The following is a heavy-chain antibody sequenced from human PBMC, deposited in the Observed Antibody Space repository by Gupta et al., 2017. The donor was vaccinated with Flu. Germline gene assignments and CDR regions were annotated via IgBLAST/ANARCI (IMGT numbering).Heavy chain of an antibody. J-gene: IGHJ5*02. V-gene: IGHV4-31*03. D-gene: IGHD1-26*01. CDR3: ARGIGRSWFDP. Sequence: QVQLEESGPGLVKPSQTLSLTCTVSGGSINTAGFSWTWIRQLPEKGLEWIGYIYYSEITYISLSLRNRVTISLDTSKNQFSLTLASATAADSGVYFCARGIGRSWFDPWGQGTLVTVSS. CDR2: IYYSEIT. CDR1: GGSINTAGFS.